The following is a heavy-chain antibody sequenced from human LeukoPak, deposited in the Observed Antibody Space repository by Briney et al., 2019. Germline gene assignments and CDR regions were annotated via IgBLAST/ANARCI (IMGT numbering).Heavy chain of an antibody. D-gene: IGHD3-16*02. Sequence: GGSLTLSCAASGFTVSSNYMIWVRHAPGKGLEWVSVMYSGGSTYYADSVKGRFTISRDNYKNTLYLQMNSLRAEDTAVYYCARGYDYVWGSYRPYDYWGQGTRVTVSS. CDR3: ARGYDYVWGSYRPYDY. J-gene: IGHJ4*02. CDR1: GFTVSSNY. V-gene: IGHV3-66*02. CDR2: MYSGGST.